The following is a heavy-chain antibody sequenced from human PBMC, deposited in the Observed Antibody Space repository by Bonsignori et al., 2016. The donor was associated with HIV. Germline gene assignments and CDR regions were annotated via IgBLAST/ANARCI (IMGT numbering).Heavy chain of an antibody. Sequence: WIRQPPGKGLEWIGYIYYSGSTYYNPSLKSRVTISVDTSKNQFSLKLSSVTAADTAVYYCARDTRESGYDPPRYYYYYYMDVWGKGTTVTVSS. V-gene: IGHV4-30-4*01. CDR3: ARDTRESGYDPPRYYYYYYMDV. J-gene: IGHJ6*03. CDR2: IYYSGST. D-gene: IGHD5-12*01.